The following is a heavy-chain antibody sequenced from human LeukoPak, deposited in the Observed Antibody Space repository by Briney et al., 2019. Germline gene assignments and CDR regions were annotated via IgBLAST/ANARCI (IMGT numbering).Heavy chain of an antibody. J-gene: IGHJ4*02. D-gene: IGHD3-22*01. CDR1: GFTFSSYA. CDR2: IRAGGGST. Sequence: PGGSLRLSCAASGFTFSSYAMSWVRQAPGKGLEWVSAIRAGGGSTYYAGSVKGRFTISRDNSKKTLYLQMNSLRAEDTAVYYCAKDVSSSGSEYWGQGTLVTVSS. V-gene: IGHV3-23*01. CDR3: AKDVSSSGSEY.